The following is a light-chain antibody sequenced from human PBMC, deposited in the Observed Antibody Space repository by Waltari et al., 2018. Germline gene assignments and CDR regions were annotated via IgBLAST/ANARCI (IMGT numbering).Light chain of an antibody. CDR3: GAWDSSLSVVV. CDR1: SSNIGKNS. V-gene: IGLV1-51*01. Sequence: QSVLTQPPSVSAAPGQKVTISCSGRSSNIGKNSVSWYQQLPGTAPKLLISDNDKRPSGILDRFSGSKSGTSATLAITGLQTGDEADYYCGAWDSSLSVVVFGGGTRLTVL. CDR2: DND. J-gene: IGLJ3*02.